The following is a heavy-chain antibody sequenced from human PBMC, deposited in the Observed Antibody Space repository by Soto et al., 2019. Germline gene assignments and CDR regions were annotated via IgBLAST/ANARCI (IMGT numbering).Heavy chain of an antibody. CDR3: AMGQWLVQGAFDI. J-gene: IGHJ3*02. CDR1: GYTFTSYD. D-gene: IGHD6-19*01. Sequence: ASVKVSCKASGYTFTSYDINWVRQATGQGLEWMGWMNPNSGNTGYAQKFQGRVTMTRNTSISTAYMELSSLRSEDTAVYYCAMGQWLVQGAFDIWGQGTMVTVSS. V-gene: IGHV1-8*01. CDR2: MNPNSGNT.